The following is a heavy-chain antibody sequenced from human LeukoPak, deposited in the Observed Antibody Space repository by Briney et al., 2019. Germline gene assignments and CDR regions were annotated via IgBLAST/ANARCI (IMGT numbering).Heavy chain of an antibody. Sequence: PSETLSLTCTVSGGSISSYYWSWIRQPAGKGLGWIGRVYSSGSTNYISSLKSRVTISIDTSKSQFSLELTSVTAADTAVYYCARGGHYDATHFDYYHVMDVWGKGTTVSVSS. D-gene: IGHD4-17*01. CDR3: ARGGHYDATHFDYYHVMDV. J-gene: IGHJ6*04. V-gene: IGHV4-4*07. CDR1: GGSISSYY. CDR2: VYSSGST.